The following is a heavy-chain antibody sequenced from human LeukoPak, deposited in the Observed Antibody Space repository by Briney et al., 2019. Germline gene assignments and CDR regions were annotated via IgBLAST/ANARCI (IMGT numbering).Heavy chain of an antibody. CDR1: GFTFSSYA. CDR3: AKGSLLTGWYYFDY. Sequence: GGSLRLSCAASGFTFSSYAMSWVRQAPGKGLEWVSLISGDGGSTYYADSVKGRFTISRDNSKNSLYLQMNSLRTEDTALYYCAKGSLLTGWYYFDYWGQGTLVTVSS. J-gene: IGHJ4*02. V-gene: IGHV3-43*02. D-gene: IGHD6-19*01. CDR2: ISGDGGST.